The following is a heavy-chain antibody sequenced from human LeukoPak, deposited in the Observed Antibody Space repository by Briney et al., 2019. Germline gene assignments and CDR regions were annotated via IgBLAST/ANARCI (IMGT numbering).Heavy chain of an antibody. CDR2: IKQDGSEK. V-gene: IGHV3-7*01. J-gene: IGHJ6*02. CDR3: ARYGRCSGGSCSPYYYYGMDV. Sequence: PGGSLRLSCAASGFTFSSYAMSWVRQAPGKGLEWVANIKQDGSEKYYVDSVKGRFTISRDNAKNSLYLQMNSLRAEDTAVYYCARYGRCSGGSCSPYYYYGMDVWGQGTTVTVSS. D-gene: IGHD2-15*01. CDR1: GFTFSSYA.